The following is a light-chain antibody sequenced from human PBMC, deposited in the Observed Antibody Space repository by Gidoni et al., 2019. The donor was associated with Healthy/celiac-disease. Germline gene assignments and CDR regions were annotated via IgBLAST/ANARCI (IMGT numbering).Light chain of an antibody. Sequence: IQMTHSPSSLSASVGDRFSITCRASQSISSYLNWYQQKPGKDPKLLIYAASSLQSGVPSRFSGSGAGTDFTLTISSLQPEDFATYYCQQSYSTPQRTFGGGTKVEIK. J-gene: IGKJ4*02. CDR3: QQSYSTPQRT. V-gene: IGKV1-39*01. CDR2: AAS. CDR1: QSISSY.